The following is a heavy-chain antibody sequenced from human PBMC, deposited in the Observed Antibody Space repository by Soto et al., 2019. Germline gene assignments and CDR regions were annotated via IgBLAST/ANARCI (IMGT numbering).Heavy chain of an antibody. CDR1: GGSIRDNNW. CDR2: IYHRGTT. CDR3: ARHIGVARTRGFDY. Sequence: QVQLQESGPGLVKPSGTLSLTCAVSGGSIRDNNWWSWVRQPPGKGLEWIGEIYHRGTTNYNPPLKSRVTISMGKSKNQISMVLNSVTAADSAVYYCARHIGVARTRGFDYWGQGTLVTVSS. V-gene: IGHV4-4*02. D-gene: IGHD6-19*01. J-gene: IGHJ4*02.